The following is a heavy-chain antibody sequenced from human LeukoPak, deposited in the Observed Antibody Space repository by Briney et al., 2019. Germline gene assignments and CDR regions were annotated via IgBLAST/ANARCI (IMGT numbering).Heavy chain of an antibody. V-gene: IGHV1-8*01. D-gene: IGHD6-13*01. J-gene: IGHJ6*02. CDR2: MNPNSGNT. CDR1: GYTFTSYD. CDR3: AGGIAAAGTLWYYYYGMDV. Sequence: ASVKVSCKASGYTFTSYDINWVRQATGQGLEWMGWMNPNSGNTGYAQKFQGRVTMTRNTSISTAYMELSSLRSEDTAVYYCAGGIAAAGTLWYYYYGMDVWGQGTTVTVS.